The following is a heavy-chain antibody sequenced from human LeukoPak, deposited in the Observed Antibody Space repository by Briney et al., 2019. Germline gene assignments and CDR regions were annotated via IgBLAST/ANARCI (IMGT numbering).Heavy chain of an antibody. V-gene: IGHV4-59*12. J-gene: IGHJ4*02. CDR3: ARGYVLRFLEWLYFDY. CDR1: GGSISSYY. CDR2: IYYSGST. D-gene: IGHD3-3*01. Sequence: SETLSLTCTVSGGSISSYYWSWIRQPPGKGLEWIGYIYYSGSTYYNPSLKSRVTISVDTSKNQFSLKLSSVTAADTAVYYCARGYVLRFLEWLYFDYWGQGTLVTVSS.